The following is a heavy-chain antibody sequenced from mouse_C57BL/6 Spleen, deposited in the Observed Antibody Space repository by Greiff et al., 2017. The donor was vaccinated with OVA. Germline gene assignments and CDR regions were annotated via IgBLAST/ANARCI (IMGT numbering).Heavy chain of an antibody. CDR1: GYAFSSYW. D-gene: IGHD1-1*01. CDR3: ARSPNYYGSSPDY. V-gene: IGHV1-80*01. Sequence: VQLQESGAELVKPGASVKISCKASGYAFSSYWMNWVKQRPGKGPEWIGQIYPGDGDTNYNGKFKGKATLTADKSSSTAYMQLSSLTSEDSAVYFCARSPNYYGSSPDYWGQGTTLTVSS. J-gene: IGHJ2*01. CDR2: IYPGDGDT.